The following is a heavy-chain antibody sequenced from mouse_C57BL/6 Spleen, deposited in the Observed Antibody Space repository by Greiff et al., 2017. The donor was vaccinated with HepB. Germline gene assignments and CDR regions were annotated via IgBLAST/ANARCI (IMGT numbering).Heavy chain of an antibody. CDR2: ISDGGSYT. Sequence: EVQLQESGGGLVKPGGSLKLSCAASGFTFSSYAMSWVRQTPEKRLEWVATISDGGSYTYYPDNVKGRFTISRDNAKNNLYLQMSHLKSEDTAMYYCARELKNWYFDVWGTGTTVTVSS. CDR1: GFTFSSYA. D-gene: IGHD1-3*01. J-gene: IGHJ1*03. V-gene: IGHV5-4*01. CDR3: ARELKNWYFDV.